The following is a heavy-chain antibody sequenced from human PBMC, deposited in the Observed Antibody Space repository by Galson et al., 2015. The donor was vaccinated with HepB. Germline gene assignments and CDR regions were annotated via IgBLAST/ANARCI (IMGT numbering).Heavy chain of an antibody. CDR2: ISAYNGNT. D-gene: IGHD2-2*02. Sequence: SVKVSCKASGYTFTSYGISWVRQAPGQGLEWMGWISAYNGNTNYAQKLQGRVTMTTDTSTSTAYMELRSLRSDDTAVYYCARALRVVPYQLLYVESWFDPWGQGTLVTVSS. J-gene: IGHJ5*02. CDR1: GYTFTSYG. V-gene: IGHV1-18*01. CDR3: ARALRVVPYQLLYVESWFDP.